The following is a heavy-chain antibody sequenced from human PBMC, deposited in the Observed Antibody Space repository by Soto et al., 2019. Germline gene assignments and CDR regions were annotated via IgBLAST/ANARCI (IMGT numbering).Heavy chain of an antibody. J-gene: IGHJ4*02. CDR3: AKGGPSYYDFWSGYHTDY. CDR1: GFTFNSYA. CDR2: ISGSGGST. Sequence: EVQLLESGGGLVQPGGSLRLSCAASGFTFNSYAMSWVRQAPGKGLEWVSTISGSGGSTYNADSVKGRCTISRDNSKNTLYLQMSSLRAEDTAVYYCAKGGPSYYDFWSGYHTDYWGQGTLVTVSS. D-gene: IGHD3-3*01. V-gene: IGHV3-23*01.